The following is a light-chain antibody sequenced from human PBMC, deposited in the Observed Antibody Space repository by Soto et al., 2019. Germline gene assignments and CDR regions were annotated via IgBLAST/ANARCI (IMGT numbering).Light chain of an antibody. Sequence: IVLTQSPGTLSLSPGERATLSCRASQSVTTQLAWYQQKPGQAPRLIIHGASSRATGVPDRITGSGSGTDFTLSISRLEPEDFAVYYCQQYGGSTRKFGQATK. CDR2: GAS. CDR1: QSVTTQ. CDR3: QQYGGSTRK. J-gene: IGKJ1*01. V-gene: IGKV3-20*01.